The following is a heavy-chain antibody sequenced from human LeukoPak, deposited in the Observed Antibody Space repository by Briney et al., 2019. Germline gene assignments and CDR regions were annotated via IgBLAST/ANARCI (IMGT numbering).Heavy chain of an antibody. J-gene: IGHJ4*02. D-gene: IGHD3-10*01. V-gene: IGHV1-46*01. CDR2: INPSGGST. CDR3: ASRLHGNYYGSGSYPYYFDY. Sequence: ASVKVPCKASGYTFTSYYMHWVRQAPGQGLEWMGIINPSGGSTSYAQKFQGRVTMTRDTSTSTVYMELSSLRSEDTAVYYCASRLHGNYYGSGSYPYYFDYWGQGTLVTVSS. CDR1: GYTFTSYY.